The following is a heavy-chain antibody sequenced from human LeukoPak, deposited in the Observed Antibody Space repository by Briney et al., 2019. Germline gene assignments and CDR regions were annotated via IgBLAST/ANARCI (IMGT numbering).Heavy chain of an antibody. Sequence: SETLSLTCAVSGGSISSSNWWSWVRQPPGKGLEWIGEIYHSGSTNYNPSLKSRVTISVDKSKNQFSLKLSSVTAADTAMYYCALYYGSGRGAFDIWGQGTMVTVSS. J-gene: IGHJ3*02. V-gene: IGHV4-4*02. CDR2: IYHSGST. CDR3: ALYYGSGRGAFDI. D-gene: IGHD3-10*01. CDR1: GGSISSSNW.